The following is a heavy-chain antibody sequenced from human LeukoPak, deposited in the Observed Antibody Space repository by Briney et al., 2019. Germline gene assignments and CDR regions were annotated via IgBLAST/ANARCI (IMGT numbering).Heavy chain of an antibody. CDR3: AKADSSGWTRNYGMDV. V-gene: IGHV3-23*01. CDR1: GFTFSSYA. D-gene: IGHD6-19*01. CDR2: IGGSGGST. J-gene: IGHJ6*02. Sequence: GGSLRLSCAASGFTFSSYAMRWVRQAPGKGLEWVSGIGGSGGSTYHADSVKGRFTISRDNSKNTLNLQMNSLRAEDAAVYYCAKADSSGWTRNYGMDVWGQGTTVTVSS.